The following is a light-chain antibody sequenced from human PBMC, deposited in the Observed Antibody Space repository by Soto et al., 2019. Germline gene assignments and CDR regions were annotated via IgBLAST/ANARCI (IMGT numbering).Light chain of an antibody. Sequence: QSVLTQPASVSGSPGQSITISCTGTSNDVGGYNYVSWYQQHPGKAPKLMISEVSNRPSGVSNHFSGSKSGNTASLTISGLQAEDEADYYCSSYTSSTSVIFGGGTKLTVL. J-gene: IGLJ2*01. CDR2: EVS. CDR1: SNDVGGYNY. V-gene: IGLV2-14*01. CDR3: SSYTSSTSVI.